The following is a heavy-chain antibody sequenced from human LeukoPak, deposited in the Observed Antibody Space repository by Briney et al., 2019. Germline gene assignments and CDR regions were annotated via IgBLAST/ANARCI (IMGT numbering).Heavy chain of an antibody. Sequence: SETLSLTCTVSGGSISSGGYSWSWLRQHPGQGLEWIGYIYYSGSTYYNPSLKSRVTISVDTSKNQFSLKLSSVTAADTAVYYCARYDCSSTSCYFVDYWGQGTLVTVSS. V-gene: IGHV4-31*03. CDR3: ARYDCSSTSCYFVDY. CDR2: IYYSGST. CDR1: GGSISSGGYS. D-gene: IGHD2-2*01. J-gene: IGHJ4*02.